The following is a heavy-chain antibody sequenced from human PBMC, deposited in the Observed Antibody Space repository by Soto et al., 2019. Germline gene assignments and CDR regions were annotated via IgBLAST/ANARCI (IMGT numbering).Heavy chain of an antibody. V-gene: IGHV3-33*01. D-gene: IGHD7-27*01. CDR1: GFTFSSYG. CDR3: ASLPSNWGFKHG. CDR2: IWYDGSNK. Sequence: PGGSLRLSCAASGFTFSSYGMHWVRQAPGKGLEWVAVIWYDGSNKYYADSVKGRFTISRDNSKNTLYLQMNSLRAEDTAVYYCASLPSNWGFKHGWGQGTLVTVSS. J-gene: IGHJ4*02.